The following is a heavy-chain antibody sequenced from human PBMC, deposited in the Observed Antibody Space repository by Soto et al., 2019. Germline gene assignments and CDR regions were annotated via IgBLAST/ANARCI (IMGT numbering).Heavy chain of an antibody. CDR1: GYTFTSYA. J-gene: IGHJ6*02. CDR2: INAGNGDT. CDR3: ARVPGLGYCSGGSCHPIGYYYYGMDV. V-gene: IGHV1-3*01. Sequence: GASVKVSCKASGYTFTSYAIHWVRQAPGKRLEWMGWINAGNGDTKYSQKFQGRVTINRDTSASTAYMELSYLRSEDTAVYYCARVPGLGYCSGGSCHPIGYYYYGMDVWGQGTTVTVSS. D-gene: IGHD2-15*01.